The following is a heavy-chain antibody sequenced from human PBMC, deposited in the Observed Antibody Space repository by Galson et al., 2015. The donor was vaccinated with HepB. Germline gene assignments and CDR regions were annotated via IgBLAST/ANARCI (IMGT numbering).Heavy chain of an antibody. CDR2: ISDGGGDT. V-gene: IGHV3-23*01. D-gene: IGHD4-11*01. J-gene: IGHJ2*01. CDR3: AKDNNNYLLGYFDL. Sequence: SLRLSCAASGFSFNNYAMSWVRQPPGKGLEWVSAISDGGGDTFYADSVKGRFTISRDNFKNTLYLQMNSLRAEDTALYYCAKDNNNYLLGYFDLWGRGTLVTVSS. CDR1: GFSFNNYA.